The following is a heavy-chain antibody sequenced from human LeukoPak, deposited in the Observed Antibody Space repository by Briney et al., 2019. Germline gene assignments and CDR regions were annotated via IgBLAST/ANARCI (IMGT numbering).Heavy chain of an antibody. D-gene: IGHD3-22*01. CDR3: ARDRDYDHSGYSRAFDF. V-gene: IGHV3-7*04. Sequence: GGSLRLPCAASGFTFSNFWMSWVRQAPGKGLEWVANIKQDGSDKYYMDSVKGRFAISRDNAKNSLYLQMSSLRAEDTAVYYCARDRDYDHSGYSRAFDFWGQGTMVTVSS. CDR2: IKQDGSDK. CDR1: GFTFSNFW. J-gene: IGHJ3*01.